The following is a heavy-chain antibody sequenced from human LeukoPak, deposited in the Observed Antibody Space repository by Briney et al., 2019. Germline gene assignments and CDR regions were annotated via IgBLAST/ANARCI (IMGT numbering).Heavy chain of an antibody. D-gene: IGHD3-22*01. V-gene: IGHV3-9*01. CDR1: GFNFDDYA. Sequence: GGSLRLSCATSGFNFDDYAMHWVRQAPGKGLEWVSGITWNSDSTGYADSVKGRFIISRDNAEKSLFLQMNSLRAEDTALYFCAKTTLTHYYDTSGYYFDQWSQGTLVTVSS. CDR2: ITWNSDST. J-gene: IGHJ4*02. CDR3: AKTTLTHYYDTSGYYFDQ.